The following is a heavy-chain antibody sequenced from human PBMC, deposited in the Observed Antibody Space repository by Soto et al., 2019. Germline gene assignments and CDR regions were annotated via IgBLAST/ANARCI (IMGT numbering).Heavy chain of an antibody. V-gene: IGHV3-9*01. CDR1: GFTFDDYA. CDR2: ISWNSGSI. J-gene: IGHJ3*02. CDR3: AKAEGVDDFWSGWGAFDI. D-gene: IGHD3-3*01. Sequence: EVQLVESGGGLVQPGRSLRLSCAVSGFTFDDYAMHWVRQAPGKGLEWVSGISWNSGSIGYADSVKGRFTISRDNAKNSLYLQMNSLRAEDTALYYCAKAEGVDDFWSGWGAFDIWGQGTMVTVSS.